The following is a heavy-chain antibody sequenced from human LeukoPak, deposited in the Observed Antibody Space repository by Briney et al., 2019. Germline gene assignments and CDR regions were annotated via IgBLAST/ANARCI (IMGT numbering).Heavy chain of an antibody. CDR1: GYSISSGYY. D-gene: IGHD3-10*01. V-gene: IGHV4-38-2*02. CDR2: IYHSGST. CDR3: ARGGDLLLWFGESRLNFDY. Sequence: PSETLSLTCTVSGYSISSGYYWGWVRQPPGKGLEWIGSIYHSGSTYYNPSLKSRVTISVDTSKNQFSLKLSSVTAADTAVYYCARGGDLLLWFGESRLNFDYWGQGTLVTVSS. J-gene: IGHJ4*02.